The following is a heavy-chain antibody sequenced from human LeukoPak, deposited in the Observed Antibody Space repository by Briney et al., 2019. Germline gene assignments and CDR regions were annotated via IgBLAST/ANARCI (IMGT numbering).Heavy chain of an antibody. D-gene: IGHD6-13*01. CDR3: ARDYSSSWYGSYDRRFFDI. J-gene: IGHJ3*02. V-gene: IGHV4-59*12. Sequence: SETLSLTCTVSGGSISSYYWSWIRQPPGKGLEWIGYIYYSGSTNYNPSLKSRVTISVDTSKNQFSLNLSSVTAADTAVYFCARDYSSSWYGSYDRRFFDIWGQGTMVTVSS. CDR2: IYYSGST. CDR1: GGSISSYY.